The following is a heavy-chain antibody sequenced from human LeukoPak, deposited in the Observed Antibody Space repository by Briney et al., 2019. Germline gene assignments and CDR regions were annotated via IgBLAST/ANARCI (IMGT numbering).Heavy chain of an antibody. V-gene: IGHV1-46*01. J-gene: IGHJ4*02. Sequence: ASVKVSSKASGYTFTSYYMHWVRQAPGQGLEWMGIINPSGGSTSYAQKFQGRVTMTRDTSTSTVYMELSSLRSEDTAVYYCAREYYYDSSGYPSNDYWGQGTLVTVSS. D-gene: IGHD3-22*01. CDR2: INPSGGST. CDR3: AREYYYDSSGYPSNDY. CDR1: GYTFTSYY.